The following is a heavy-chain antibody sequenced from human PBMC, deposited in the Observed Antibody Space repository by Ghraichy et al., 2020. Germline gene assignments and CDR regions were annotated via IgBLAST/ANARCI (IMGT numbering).Heavy chain of an antibody. J-gene: IGHJ4*02. Sequence: GGSLRLSCAASGFTFSTYAMNWVRQAPGKGLEWVSAISRSGGTTYYADSVKGRFTVSRDNSKNTLYLQMNSLSAEYTAVYYCAKAYCGGDCSSPPPDYWGQGTLVIVSS. CDR1: GFTFSTYA. D-gene: IGHD2-21*02. V-gene: IGHV3-23*01. CDR2: ISRSGGTT. CDR3: AKAYCGGDCSSPPPDY.